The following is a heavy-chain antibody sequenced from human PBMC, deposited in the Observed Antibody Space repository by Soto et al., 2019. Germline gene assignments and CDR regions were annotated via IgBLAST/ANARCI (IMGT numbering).Heavy chain of an antibody. CDR1: GGTFSTYT. CDR2: IIPIIGRI. Sequence: QVQLVQSGAEVKKPGSSVKVSCKASGGTFSTYTITWVRQAPGQGLEWMGRIIPIIGRINYPQQFQGRVTITADKSTGTAYMELTRLRADDTAVYYCAGDPDIHYNDSHASSYPWGQGTLVTVSS. V-gene: IGHV1-69*08. J-gene: IGHJ5*02. CDR3: AGDPDIHYNDSHASSYP. D-gene: IGHD3-22*01.